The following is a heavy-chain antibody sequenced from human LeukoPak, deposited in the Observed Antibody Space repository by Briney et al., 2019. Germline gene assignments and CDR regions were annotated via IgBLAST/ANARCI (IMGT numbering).Heavy chain of an antibody. CDR2: ISSDGSTT. CDR3: AREGYCSSTSCYTLGDAFDI. CDR1: GFSFSSYW. V-gene: IGHV3-74*01. Sequence: PGGSLRLSCAASGFSFSSYWMDWVRQAPGKGLVWVSRISSDGSTTRYADSVKGRFTISRDNAKNTLYLQMNSLRAEDTAVYYCAREGYCSSTSCYTLGDAFDIWGQGTMVTVSS. D-gene: IGHD2-2*02. J-gene: IGHJ3*02.